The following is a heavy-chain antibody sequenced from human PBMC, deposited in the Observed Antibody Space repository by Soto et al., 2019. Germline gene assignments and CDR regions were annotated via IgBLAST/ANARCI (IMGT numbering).Heavy chain of an antibody. J-gene: IGHJ3*02. V-gene: IGHV1-3*01. CDR2: IHAGNGYT. CDR1: GYTFDNYA. D-gene: IGHD5-12*01. CDR3: ARVQYSGYNFKLAFDI. Sequence: QVQLVQSGAQVKKPGASVKVSCKASGYTFDNYARHWVRQAPGRGLEWMGWIHAGNGYTKYSQIFQGRVTITRDTTASTVNMDLSSLRSEDTAVYYCARVQYSGYNFKLAFDIWGQGTMVTVSS.